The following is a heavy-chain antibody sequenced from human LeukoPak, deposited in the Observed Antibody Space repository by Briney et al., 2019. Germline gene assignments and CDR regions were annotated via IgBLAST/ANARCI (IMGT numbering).Heavy chain of an antibody. J-gene: IGHJ4*02. Sequence: TSETLSLTCTVSGYSISSGYYWGWIRQPLGKGLEWIGSIYHSGSTYYNPSLKSRVTISVDTSKNQFSLKLSSVTAADTAVYYCARVRMVRGVIIWGYFDYWGQGTLVTVSS. D-gene: IGHD3-10*01. CDR1: GYSISSGYY. V-gene: IGHV4-38-2*02. CDR3: ARVRMVRGVIIWGYFDY. CDR2: IYHSGST.